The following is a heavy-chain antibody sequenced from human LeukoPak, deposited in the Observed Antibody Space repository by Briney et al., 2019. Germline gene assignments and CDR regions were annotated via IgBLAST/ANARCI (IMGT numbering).Heavy chain of an antibody. Sequence: GGSLRLSCAASGFTVSSNYMSWVRQAPGKGLEWVSVIYSGGSTYYADSVKGRFTISRDNSKSTLFLQMNSLRAEDTAVYYCAKDPYGDYVRYFDYWGQGTLVTVSS. J-gene: IGHJ4*02. D-gene: IGHD4-17*01. CDR2: IYSGGST. V-gene: IGHV3-53*01. CDR1: GFTVSSNY. CDR3: AKDPYGDYVRYFDY.